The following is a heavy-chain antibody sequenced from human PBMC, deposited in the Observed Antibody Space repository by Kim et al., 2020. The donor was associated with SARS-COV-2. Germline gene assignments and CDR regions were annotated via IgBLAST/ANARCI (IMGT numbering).Heavy chain of an antibody. J-gene: IGHJ5*02. D-gene: IGHD6-13*01. CDR3: ARHPPWAADKGGFDP. V-gene: IGHV4-39*01. Sequence: NPSPNSRVTNSVDTSQNQFSIKLSSVTAADTARYYCARHPPWAADKGGFDPWGQGSLVTVSS.